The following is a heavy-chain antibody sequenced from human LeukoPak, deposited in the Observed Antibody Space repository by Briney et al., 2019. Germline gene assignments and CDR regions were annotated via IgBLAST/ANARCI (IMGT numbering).Heavy chain of an antibody. CDR2: IKQDGSAI. V-gene: IGHV3-7*01. CDR3: ARDGSGWSAY. J-gene: IGHJ4*02. D-gene: IGHD6-19*01. CDR1: GFTFSNYW. Sequence: GGSLRLSCAASGFTFSNYWMSWVRQSPGKGLEWVANIKQDGSAIYYVDSVKGRFTISRDNAKNSLYLQMNSLRAEDTAVYYCARDGSGWSAYWGQGTLVTVSS.